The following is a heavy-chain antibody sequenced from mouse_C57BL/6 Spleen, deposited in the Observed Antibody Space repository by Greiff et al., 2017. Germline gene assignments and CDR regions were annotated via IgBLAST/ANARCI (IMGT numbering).Heavy chain of an antibody. J-gene: IGHJ2*01. V-gene: IGHV5-17*01. Sequence: EVKLMESGGGLVKPGGSLKLSCAASGFTFSDYGMHWVRQAPEKGLEWVAYISSGSSTIYYADTVKGRFTISRDNAKNTLFLQMTSLRSEDTAMYYCARSNWDAFDYWGQGTTLTVSS. CDR1: GFTFSDYG. D-gene: IGHD4-1*01. CDR2: ISSGSSTI. CDR3: ARSNWDAFDY.